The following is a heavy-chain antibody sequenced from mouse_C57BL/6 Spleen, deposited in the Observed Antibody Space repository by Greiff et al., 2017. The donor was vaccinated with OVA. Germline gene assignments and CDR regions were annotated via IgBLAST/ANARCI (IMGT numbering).Heavy chain of an antibody. J-gene: IGHJ4*01. CDR2: IYPGDGDT. V-gene: IGHV1-82*01. Sequence: QVQLQQSGPELVKPGASVKISCKASGYAFSSSWMNWVKQRPGKGLEWIGRIYPGDGDTNYNGKFKGRATLTADKSSSKAYLQLSILTSENSAVYFCASPYDYNGYAMDYWGQGTSVTVSS. CDR1: GYAFSSSW. CDR3: ASPYDYNGYAMDY. D-gene: IGHD2-4*01.